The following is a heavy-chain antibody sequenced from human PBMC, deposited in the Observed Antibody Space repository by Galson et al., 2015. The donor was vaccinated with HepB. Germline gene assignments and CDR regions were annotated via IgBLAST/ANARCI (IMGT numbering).Heavy chain of an antibody. V-gene: IGHV3-53*04. CDR1: GFTVSSNY. CDR3: ARDSASPSVAYGSGSQTYYYYGMDV. D-gene: IGHD3-10*01. J-gene: IGHJ6*02. CDR2: IYSGGST. Sequence: SLRLSCAASGFTVSSNYMSWVRQAPGKGLEWVSVIYSGGSTYYADSVKGRFTISRHNSKNTLYLQMNSLRAEDTAVYYCARDSASPSVAYGSGSQTYYYYGMDVWGQGTTVTVSS.